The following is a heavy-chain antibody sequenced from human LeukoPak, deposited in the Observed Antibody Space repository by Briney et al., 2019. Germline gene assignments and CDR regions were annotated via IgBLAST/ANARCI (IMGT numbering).Heavy chain of an antibody. D-gene: IGHD1-26*01. CDR1: GFTFSDSA. J-gene: IGHJ5*02. V-gene: IGHV3-73*01. CDR2: MDKETNLYAT. Sequence: GGSLRLSCVASGFTFSDSAIHWVRQSSGKGLEWIGHMDKETNLYATALAASVKGRFTVSRDESKNTAYLHMNSLKTEDTALYYCTRDSGTYNWFDPWGQGTLVTVSS. CDR3: TRDSGTYNWFDP.